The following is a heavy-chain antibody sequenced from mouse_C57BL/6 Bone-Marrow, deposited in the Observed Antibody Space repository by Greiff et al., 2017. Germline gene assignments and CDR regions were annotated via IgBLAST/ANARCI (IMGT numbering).Heavy chain of an antibody. CDR2: IHPNSGST. J-gene: IGHJ3*01. CDR3: ARKDYGSSYLFAY. V-gene: IGHV1-64*01. CDR1: W. Sequence: QVQLQQPGAELVKPGASVKLSYWMHWVKQRPGQGLEWIGMIHPNSGSTNYNEKFKSKATLTVDKSSSTAYMQLSSLTSEDSAVYYCARKDYGSSYLFAYWGQGTLVTVSA. D-gene: IGHD1-1*01.